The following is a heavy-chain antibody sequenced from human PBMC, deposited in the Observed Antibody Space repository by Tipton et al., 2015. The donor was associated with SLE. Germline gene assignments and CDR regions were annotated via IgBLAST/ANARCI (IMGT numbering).Heavy chain of an antibody. CDR1: GFTFSIYA. V-gene: IGHV3-23*03. D-gene: IGHD6-13*01. CDR2: IFSGGST. J-gene: IGHJ4*02. CDR3: ANGYSSSWYYFDY. Sequence: GSLRLSCAASGFTFSIYAMSWVRQAPGKGLEWVSLIFSGGSTYYSDSVKGRFTISRDNSKNTLYLQMNSLRAEDTAVYYCANGYSSSWYYFDYWGQGTLVTVSS.